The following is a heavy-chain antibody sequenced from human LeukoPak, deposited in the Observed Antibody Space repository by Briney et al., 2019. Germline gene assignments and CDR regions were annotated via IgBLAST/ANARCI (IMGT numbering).Heavy chain of an antibody. CDR1: GGSISSYY. J-gene: IGHJ6*02. V-gene: IGHV4-59*01. Sequence: PSETLSLTCTVSGGSISSYYWSWIRQPPGKGLEWIGYIYYSGSTNYNPSLKGRVTISVDASKNQFSLKLSSVTAADTAVYYCARDSSPDYGGNSGPYYGMDVWGQGTTVTVSS. CDR2: IYYSGST. CDR3: ARDSSPDYGGNSGPYYGMDV. D-gene: IGHD4-23*01.